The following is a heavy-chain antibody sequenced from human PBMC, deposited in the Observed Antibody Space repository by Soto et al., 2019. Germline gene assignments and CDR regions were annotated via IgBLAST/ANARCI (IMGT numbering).Heavy chain of an antibody. J-gene: IGHJ6*02. Sequence: QVQLVQSGAEVKKPGASVKVSCKASGYTFTSYGISWVRQAPGQGLEWMGWISAYNGNTNYAQKLQGRVTITTDTATSTAYMELRSLRSDDPAVYYCERDRSGVWDYKKSYGMDVWVRGTTVTVSS. D-gene: IGHD2-8*02. CDR3: ERDRSGVWDYKKSYGMDV. CDR1: GYTFTSYG. CDR2: ISAYNGNT. V-gene: IGHV1-18*01.